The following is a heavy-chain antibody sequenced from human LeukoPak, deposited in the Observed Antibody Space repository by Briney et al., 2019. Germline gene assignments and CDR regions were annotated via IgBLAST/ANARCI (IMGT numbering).Heavy chain of an antibody. CDR1: GFTVRNTY. Sequence: GGSLRLSCAASGFTVRNTYMNWVRQAPGKGLEWVSVIYSGGGTYYADSVKGRFTISRDNSKNTLYLQMNSLRAEDTAVYYCVRDDRRCGDYGYFDYWGQGTLVTVSS. J-gene: IGHJ4*02. V-gene: IGHV3-66*01. CDR2: IYSGGGT. D-gene: IGHD2-21*02. CDR3: VRDDRRCGDYGYFDY.